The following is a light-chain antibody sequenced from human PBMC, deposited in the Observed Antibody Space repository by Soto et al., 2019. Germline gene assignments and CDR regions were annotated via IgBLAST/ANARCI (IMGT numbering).Light chain of an antibody. V-gene: IGLV2-8*01. CDR1: SSDVCGYNY. CDR3: SSYAGXSNV. Sequence: QSVLTQPPSASGSPGQSVAISCTGTSSDVCGYNYFSWYQQHPGKSPKLMIYEVNKRPSGVPDRFSGSKSGNTASLTVSGLQAEDEADYYGSSYAGXSNVFGTGTKVXV. J-gene: IGLJ1*01. CDR2: EVN.